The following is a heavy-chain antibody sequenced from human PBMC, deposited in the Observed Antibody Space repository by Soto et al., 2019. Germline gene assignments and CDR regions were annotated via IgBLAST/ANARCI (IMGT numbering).Heavy chain of an antibody. CDR1: GFSLPTTGVG. V-gene: IGHV2-5*02. J-gene: IGHJ4*02. Sequence: QITLKESGPTLVKPTQTLTLSCTFSGFSLPTTGVGVGWVRQPPGKALEWLALIYWDDAKRYSPSLKSRLTTTKDTYRNQEVLTMTNVDPVDTATYYCTQKYRDFERGYWGQGTLVTVAS. D-gene: IGHD4-17*01. CDR3: TQKYRDFERGY. CDR2: IYWDDAK.